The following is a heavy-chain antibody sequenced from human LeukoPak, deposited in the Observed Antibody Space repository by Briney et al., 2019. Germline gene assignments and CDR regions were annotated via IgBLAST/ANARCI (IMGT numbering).Heavy chain of an antibody. D-gene: IGHD4-17*01. V-gene: IGHV4-39*07. CDR1: GDSMSLSTYY. CDR3: ARVGRDYGDFDY. CDR2: IYHSGSA. J-gene: IGHJ4*02. Sequence: SETLSLTCTVSGDSMSLSTYYWGWIRQPPGMGLEWIGLIYHSGSAYYNPSLKSRVTISVDTSKNQFSLKLSSVTAADTAVYYCARVGRDYGDFDYWGQGTLVTVSS.